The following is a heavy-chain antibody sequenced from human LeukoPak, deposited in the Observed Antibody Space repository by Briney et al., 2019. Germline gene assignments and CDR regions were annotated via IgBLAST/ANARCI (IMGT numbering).Heavy chain of an antibody. CDR2: ISSSSSYI. V-gene: IGHV3-21*01. CDR1: GFTFSSYS. J-gene: IGHJ4*02. D-gene: IGHD6-13*01. CDR3: ARDSARKPHSDYSSSPQNY. Sequence: PGGSLRLSCAASGFTFSSYSMNWVRQAPGKGLEWVSSISSSSSYIYYADSVKGRFTISRDNAKNSLYLQMNSLRAEDTAVYYCARDSARKPHSDYSSSPQNYWGQGTLVTVSS.